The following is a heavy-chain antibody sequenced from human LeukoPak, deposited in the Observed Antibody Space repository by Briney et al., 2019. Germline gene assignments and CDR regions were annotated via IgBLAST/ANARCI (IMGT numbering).Heavy chain of an antibody. Sequence: SGTLSLTCAVSGGSISSSNWWSWVRQPPGKGLEWNGEIYHSGSTNYNPSLKSRVTISVDKSKNQFSLKLSSVTAADTAVYYCARDPSSGYSSGWYNYWGQGTLVTVSS. CDR3: ARDPSSGYSSGWYNY. CDR1: GGSISSSNW. J-gene: IGHJ4*02. V-gene: IGHV4-4*02. CDR2: IYHSGST. D-gene: IGHD6-19*01.